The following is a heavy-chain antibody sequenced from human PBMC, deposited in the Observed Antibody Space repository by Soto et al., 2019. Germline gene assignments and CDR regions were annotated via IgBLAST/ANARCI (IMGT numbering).Heavy chain of an antibody. Sequence: EVQLVESGGGLVQPGGSLRLSCAASGFTFSSFWMHWVRQAPGKGLVWVSLVSSDGTITTYADSVDGRFTISRDNAKNTVYLQMNSLRAEATAVNYCARGPLWGSSAYWGQGALVTVSS. D-gene: IGHD6-6*01. CDR1: GFTFSSFW. CDR2: VSSDGTIT. V-gene: IGHV3-74*01. J-gene: IGHJ4*02. CDR3: ARGPLWGSSAY.